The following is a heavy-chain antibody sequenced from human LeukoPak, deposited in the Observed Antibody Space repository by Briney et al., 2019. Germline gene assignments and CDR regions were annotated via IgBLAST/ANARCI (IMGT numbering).Heavy chain of an antibody. CDR1: GFTFSNYA. D-gene: IGHD2-2*02. V-gene: IGHV3-30*04. CDR2: IFNDGSNK. Sequence: GGSLRLSCAASGFTFSNYAMHWVRQAPGKGLEWGAVIFNDGSNKYYADSLKGRFTISRDNSKNTLYLQMNSLRAEDTAVYFCARDPQDQVVYHFDYWGQGTLVTVSS. CDR3: ARDPQDQVVYHFDY. J-gene: IGHJ4*02.